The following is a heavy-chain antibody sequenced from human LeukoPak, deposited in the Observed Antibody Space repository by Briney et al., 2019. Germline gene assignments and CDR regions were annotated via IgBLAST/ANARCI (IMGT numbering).Heavy chain of an antibody. Sequence: QTGGSLRLSCAASGFTFSSYTINWVRQAPGKGLEWVAYIAHHGNDRYYADSVKGRFTISRDNSKRTLYLQMNRLNPDDTAVYYCAKDGSWSCTDWGQGTLITVSS. V-gene: IGHV3-30*02. CDR3: AKDGSWSCTD. CDR1: GFTFSSYT. D-gene: IGHD2-8*02. J-gene: IGHJ4*02. CDR2: IAHHGNDR.